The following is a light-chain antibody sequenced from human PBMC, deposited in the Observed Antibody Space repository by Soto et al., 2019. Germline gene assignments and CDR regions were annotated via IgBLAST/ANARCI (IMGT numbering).Light chain of an antibody. CDR1: QSVRSSW. Sequence: EIVLTQSPGTISLSPGERATLSCRASQSVRSSWLACYQQKPGQAPRLLIYGASSRATGIPDRFSGSGSGTDFTLTISRLETEDCAVDYGQYFGSSPPVTFGGGTKVEI. J-gene: IGKJ4*01. CDR3: QYFGSSPPVT. CDR2: GAS. V-gene: IGKV3-20*01.